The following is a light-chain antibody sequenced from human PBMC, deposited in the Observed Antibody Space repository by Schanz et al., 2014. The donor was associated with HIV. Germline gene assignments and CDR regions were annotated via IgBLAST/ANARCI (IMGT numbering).Light chain of an antibody. CDR1: SSNIKFNA. CDR2: ATY. Sequence: QSVLTQPPSASGTPGQRVTISCSGTSSNIKFNAVNWYQQLPGTGPKLLIYATYNRPSGVPDRFSGSGSGTSASLAISGLQSEDEADYYCSSYTSSSTYVFGTGTKLTVL. J-gene: IGLJ1*01. V-gene: IGLV1-44*01. CDR3: SSYTSSSTYV.